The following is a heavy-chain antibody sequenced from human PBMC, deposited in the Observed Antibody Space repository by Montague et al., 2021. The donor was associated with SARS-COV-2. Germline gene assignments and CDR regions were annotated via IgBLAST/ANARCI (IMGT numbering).Heavy chain of an antibody. D-gene: IGHD1-1*01. CDR3: ARHPPGYRYFYYLDV. CDR2: LDYSGST. Sequence: SETLSLTCTVSGGSISSYYWSWIRQPPGKGLEWIGNLDYSGSTYXXPSLKSRVTISVDTSKNQFSLRLNSVTAADTAVYYCARHPPGYRYFYYLDVWGKGTPVTVSS. J-gene: IGHJ6*03. CDR1: GGSISSYY. V-gene: IGHV4-59*01.